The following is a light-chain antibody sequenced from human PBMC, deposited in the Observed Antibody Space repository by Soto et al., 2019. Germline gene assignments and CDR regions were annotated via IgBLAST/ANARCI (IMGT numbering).Light chain of an antibody. CDR1: SSDVGSYNY. V-gene: IGLV2-14*03. CDR3: SSYTSSSNVV. Sequence: QSALSQPASVSGSPGQSITISCTGTSSDVGSYNYVSWYQQHPGKAPKLMIYDVSNRPSGVSNRFSGSKSGSTASLTISGLQAEDEADYYCSSYTSSSNVVFGGGTKLTV. J-gene: IGLJ2*01. CDR2: DVS.